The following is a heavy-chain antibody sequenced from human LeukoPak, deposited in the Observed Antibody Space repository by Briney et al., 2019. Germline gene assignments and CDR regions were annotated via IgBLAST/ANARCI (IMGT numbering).Heavy chain of an antibody. V-gene: IGHV3-23*01. J-gene: IGHJ4*02. CDR2: ITGSGGNT. Sequence: GGSLRLSCAASGFIFSSYSMSWVRQAPGKGLEWVSVITGSGGNTYYADSVKGRFTISKDNSKNTLYLQMNSLRAEDTAVYYCARGGYCSGGSCYFFTSFDYWGQGTLVTVSS. D-gene: IGHD2-15*01. CDR1: GFIFSSYS. CDR3: ARGGYCSGGSCYFFTSFDY.